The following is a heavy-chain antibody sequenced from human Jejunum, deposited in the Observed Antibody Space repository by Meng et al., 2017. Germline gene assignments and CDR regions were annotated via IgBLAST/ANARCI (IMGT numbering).Heavy chain of an antibody. CDR2: IHNSGGP. CDR3: ARDIREVGATYYLDY. J-gene: IGHJ4*02. V-gene: IGHV4-59*02. D-gene: IGHD1-26*01. CDR1: GASVSSYY. Sequence: SETLSLTCTVSGASVSSYYWSWIRQTPGKGLEWIGYIHNSGGPTYNPSLKSRVTMSVDTSKNQFSLKLSSVAAADTAVYYCARDIREVGATYYLDYWGQGTLVTGAS.